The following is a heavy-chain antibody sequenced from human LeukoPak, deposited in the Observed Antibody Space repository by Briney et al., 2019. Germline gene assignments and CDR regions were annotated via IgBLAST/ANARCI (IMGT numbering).Heavy chain of an antibody. CDR1: GFTFNRFC. J-gene: IGHJ4*02. Sequence: GGSLRLSCGASGFTFNRFCVSWVRQAPEKGLEWVSAIGGRGDNTWYADSVKGRFTISRDNSKNTLYLQMDSLRAEDTAMYYCAKDLWASETVIGTSRLPDSWGQGTLVTVSS. CDR2: IGGRGDNT. D-gene: IGHD6-19*01. V-gene: IGHV3-23*01. CDR3: AKDLWASETVIGTSRLPDS.